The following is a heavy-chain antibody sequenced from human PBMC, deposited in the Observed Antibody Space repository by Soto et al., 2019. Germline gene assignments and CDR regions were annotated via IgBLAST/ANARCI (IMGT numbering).Heavy chain of an antibody. D-gene: IGHD4-17*01. CDR3: ARWGDYGDYQYYFDY. Sequence: QVPLVQSGAEVKKPGASVKVSCKASGYTFTSYAMHWVRQAPGQRLEWMGWINAGNGNTKYSQKFQGRVTITRDTSASTAYMELSSLRSEDTAVYYCARWGDYGDYQYYFDYWGQGTLVTVSS. CDR2: INAGNGNT. V-gene: IGHV1-3*01. J-gene: IGHJ4*02. CDR1: GYTFTSYA.